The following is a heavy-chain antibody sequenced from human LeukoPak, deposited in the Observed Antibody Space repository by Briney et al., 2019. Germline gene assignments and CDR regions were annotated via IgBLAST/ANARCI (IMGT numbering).Heavy chain of an antibody. CDR2: INPNSGAT. CDR3: ARSNVMVVAAGFFDF. Sequence: ASVKVSCKASGYTFTGNYLHWVRQAPGQGPEWMGWINPNSGATNYAQKFRGRVTMTRDTSISTAYMELSSLRSDDTAVYYCARSNVMVVAAGFFDFWGQGTMVTVSS. CDR1: GYTFTGNY. V-gene: IGHV1-2*02. D-gene: IGHD2-15*01. J-gene: IGHJ3*01.